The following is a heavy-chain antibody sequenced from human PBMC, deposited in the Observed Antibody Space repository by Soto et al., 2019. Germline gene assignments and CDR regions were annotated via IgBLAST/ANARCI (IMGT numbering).Heavy chain of an antibody. D-gene: IGHD3-3*01. J-gene: IGHJ6*02. CDR2: INHSGST. CDR1: GGSFSGYY. V-gene: IGHV4-34*01. CDR3: ARMYYDFWSGSHGMDV. Sequence: SETLSLTCAVYGGSFSGYYWSWIRQPPGKGLEWIGEINHSGSTNYNPSLKSRVTISVDTSKNQFSLKLSSVTAADTAVYYCARMYYDFWSGSHGMDVWGQGTTVTVSS.